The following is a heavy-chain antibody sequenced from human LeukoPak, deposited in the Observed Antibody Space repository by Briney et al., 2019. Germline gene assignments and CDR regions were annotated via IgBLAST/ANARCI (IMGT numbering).Heavy chain of an antibody. J-gene: IGHJ4*02. D-gene: IGHD1-14*01. CDR2: ISGSGDST. Sequence: PGGSLRLSCAASEFTFRIFYMSWVRQAPGKGLEWVSAISGSGDSTYYADSVKDRFTISRDNSKNTLFLQMNSLRVEDTAVYYCAIPGKCGPFDYWGQGTLVTVSS. CDR3: AIPGKCGPFDY. V-gene: IGHV3-23*01. CDR1: EFTFRIFY.